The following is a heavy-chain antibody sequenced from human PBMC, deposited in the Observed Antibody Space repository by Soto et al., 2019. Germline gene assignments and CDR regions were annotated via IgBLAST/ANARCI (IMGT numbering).Heavy chain of an antibody. Sequence: GGSLRLSCAASGFTFSSYAMSWVRQAPGKGLEWVSGISNSGTSTYYAHSVKGRFTISRDNAKNSLYLQVNSLRADDTALYYCARSSHSYDSRGYYHPFDFWGQGTLVTVSS. J-gene: IGHJ4*02. V-gene: IGHV3-23*01. CDR2: ISNSGTST. D-gene: IGHD3-22*01. CDR1: GFTFSSYA. CDR3: ARSSHSYDSRGYYHPFDF.